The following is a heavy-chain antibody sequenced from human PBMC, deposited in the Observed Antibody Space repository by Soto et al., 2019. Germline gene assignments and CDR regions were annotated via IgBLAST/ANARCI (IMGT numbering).Heavy chain of an antibody. CDR3: AGGSGDGYNYAFDI. J-gene: IGHJ3*02. CDR1: GGSVSTTSSY. Sequence: PSETLSLTCTVSGGSVSTTSSYWSWIRQPPGKGLEWIGYIHYSGSTNYNPSLKSRVTISVDTSKNQFSLKLSSVTAADTAVYYCAGGSGDGYNYAFDIWGQGTMVTVSS. V-gene: IGHV4-61*01. CDR2: IHYSGST. D-gene: IGHD5-12*01.